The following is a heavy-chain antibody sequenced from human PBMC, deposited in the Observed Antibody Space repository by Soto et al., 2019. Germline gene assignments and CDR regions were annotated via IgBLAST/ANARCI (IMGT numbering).Heavy chain of an antibody. CDR2: LIPLFGTA. J-gene: IGHJ6*02. V-gene: IGHV1-69*01. D-gene: IGHD4-17*01. CDR1: GGTFSSYG. Sequence: QVQLVQSGAEVKKPGSSVKVSCKASGGTFSSYGIGWVQQAPGQGLEWMGGLIPLFGTANYAQKFQGRVTITADESATTTYLDLSSLKSEDTAVYYCARGSYGSQRGYHYYYGLDVWGQGTTVTVSS. CDR3: ARGSYGSQRGYHYYYGLDV.